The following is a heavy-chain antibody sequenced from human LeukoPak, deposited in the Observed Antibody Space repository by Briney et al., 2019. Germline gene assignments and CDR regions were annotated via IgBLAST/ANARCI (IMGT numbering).Heavy chain of an antibody. CDR2: ISSSSSYI. CDR1: GFTFSSYS. V-gene: IGHV3-21*01. CDR3: ARESAYDYSNYVSWFDP. Sequence: GGSLRLSCAASGFTFSSYSMNWVRQAPGKGLEWVSSISSSSSYIYYADSVKGRFTISRDNAKNSLCLQMNSLRAEDTAVYYCARESAYDYSNYVSWFDPWGQGTLVTVSS. D-gene: IGHD4-11*01. J-gene: IGHJ5*02.